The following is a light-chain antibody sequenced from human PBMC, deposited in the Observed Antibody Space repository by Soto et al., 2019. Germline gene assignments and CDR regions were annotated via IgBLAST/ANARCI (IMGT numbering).Light chain of an antibody. CDR1: QSVRNN. CDR2: GIS. V-gene: IGKV3-15*01. CDR3: QQYNDSPGT. J-gene: IGKJ1*01. Sequence: EIVMTQSPATLSVSPGERAILSCRARQSVRNNLAWYQQKPGQAPRLLISGISTRATGISARFSGSGSGTEFTLTISSLQSEDFAVYYCQQYNDSPGTVVLGTKVDSK.